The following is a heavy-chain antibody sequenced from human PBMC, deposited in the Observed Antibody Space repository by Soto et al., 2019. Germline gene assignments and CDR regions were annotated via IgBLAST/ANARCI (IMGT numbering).Heavy chain of an antibody. V-gene: IGHV4-61*01. CDR3: ARDPGPTRAFDI. CDR2: IYYSGST. J-gene: IGHJ3*02. D-gene: IGHD5-12*01. CDR1: GGSVSSGSFY. Sequence: QVQLQESGPGLVKPSETLSLTCTVSGGSVSSGSFYWSWIRQPPGKGLEWIGYIYYSGSTNYNPSLTSRVAISVDTSKSQFSLKLSSVTAADTAVYFCARDPGPTRAFDIWGQGTLVTVSS.